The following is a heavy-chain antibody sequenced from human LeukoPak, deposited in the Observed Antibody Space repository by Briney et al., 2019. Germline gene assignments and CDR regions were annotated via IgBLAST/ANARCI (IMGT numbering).Heavy chain of an antibody. Sequence: PGGSLRLSCAASGFSFSDYYMSWIRQTPGKGLEWVSYITSSGSTKYYADSVKGRFTISRDNAKNSLYLQMDSLRVEDTAVYYCARRWIAFDIWGQGTKVTVSS. V-gene: IGHV3-11*01. CDR1: GFSFSDYY. CDR3: ARRWIAFDI. D-gene: IGHD5-12*01. CDR2: ITSSGSTK. J-gene: IGHJ3*02.